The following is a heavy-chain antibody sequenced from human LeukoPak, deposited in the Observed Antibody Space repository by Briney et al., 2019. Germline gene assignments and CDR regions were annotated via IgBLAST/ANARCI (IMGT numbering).Heavy chain of an antibody. Sequence: VASVKVSCKASGGTFSSYAISWVRQAPGQGLEWMGGIIPIFGTANYAQKFQGRVTITADESTSTAYMELSSLRSEDTAVYYCAREGGVVLMVYAPNTGWFDPWGQGTLVTVSS. CDR1: GGTFSSYA. CDR2: IIPIFGTA. J-gene: IGHJ5*02. D-gene: IGHD2-8*01. CDR3: AREGGVVLMVYAPNTGWFDP. V-gene: IGHV1-69*13.